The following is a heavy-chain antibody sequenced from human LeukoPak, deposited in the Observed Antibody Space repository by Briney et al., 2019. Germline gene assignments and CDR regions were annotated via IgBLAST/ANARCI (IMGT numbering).Heavy chain of an antibody. CDR2: IDPSDSHA. CDR3: ARRGYNSDGYYYHGMDV. CDR1: GYTFTGYW. Sequence: GESLRISCQGSGYTFTGYWISWVRQMPGKGLEWMGRIDPSDSHANYNPSIQGHVTISVARSISTAYLQWSSLKASDAAIYYCARRGYNSDGYYYHGMDVWGQGTTVTVSS. J-gene: IGHJ6*02. V-gene: IGHV5-10-1*01. D-gene: IGHD1-1*01.